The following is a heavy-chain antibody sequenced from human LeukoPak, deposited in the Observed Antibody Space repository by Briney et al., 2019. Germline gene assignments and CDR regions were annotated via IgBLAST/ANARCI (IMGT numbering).Heavy chain of an antibody. D-gene: IGHD2-2*01. CDR3: ARDLRVVPAAPYTFYYYYGMDV. CDR1: GYTFTCYY. J-gene: IGHJ6*02. Sequence: ASVKVSCKASGYTFTCYYMHWVRQAPGQGLEWMGRINPNSGGTNYAQKFQGRVTMTRDTSISTAYMELSRLRSDDTAVYYCARDLRVVPAAPYTFYYYYGMDVWGQGTTVTVSS. CDR2: INPNSGGT. V-gene: IGHV1-2*06.